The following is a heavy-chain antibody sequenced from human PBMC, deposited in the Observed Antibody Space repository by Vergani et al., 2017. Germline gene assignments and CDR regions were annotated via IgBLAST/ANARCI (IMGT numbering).Heavy chain of an antibody. CDR1: EYSFGNYW. J-gene: IGHJ4*02. CDR2: IYPPDSDT. V-gene: IGHV5-51*01. D-gene: IGHD1-1*01. Sequence: EVELVQSGPEMRKPGESLKISCKGSEYSFGNYWIVWVRQMPGKGLEWMGIIYPPDSDTRYSPSFQGQVTISADKSISTAFLQWDSLKASDTALYYCARHTTYTDSWGQGTLVTVSS. CDR3: ARHTTYTDS.